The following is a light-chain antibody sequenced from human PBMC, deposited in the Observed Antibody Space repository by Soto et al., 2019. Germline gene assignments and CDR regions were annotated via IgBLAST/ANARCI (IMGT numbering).Light chain of an antibody. Sequence: QPVLTQPPSVSDAPRQRVTISCSGSTSNIGNNAVDWYQQLPGKAPKLLIYYDDLLSSGVSDRFSGSKSGTSASLAISGLQSEDEADYYCAAWDDSLNAWVFGGGTKLSVL. CDR1: TSNIGNNA. J-gene: IGLJ3*02. V-gene: IGLV1-36*01. CDR3: AAWDDSLNAWV. CDR2: YDD.